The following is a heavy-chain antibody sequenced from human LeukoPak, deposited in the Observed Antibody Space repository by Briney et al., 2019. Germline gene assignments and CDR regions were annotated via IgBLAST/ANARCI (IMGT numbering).Heavy chain of an antibody. V-gene: IGHV3-23*01. CDR3: AKDGTYYYDSSGYRSFDY. CDR1: GFTFSSYA. J-gene: IGHJ4*02. Sequence: GGSLRLSCAASGFTFSSYAMSWVRQAPGKGLEWVSSISGSGGSKYYADPVKGRFTISRDNSKNTLYLQMNSLRAEDTAVYYCAKDGTYYYDSSGYRSFDYWGQGTLVTVSS. D-gene: IGHD3-22*01. CDR2: ISGSGGSK.